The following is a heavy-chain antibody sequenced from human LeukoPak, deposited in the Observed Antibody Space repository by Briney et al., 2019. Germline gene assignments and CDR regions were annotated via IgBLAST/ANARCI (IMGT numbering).Heavy chain of an antibody. D-gene: IGHD2-2*01. CDR3: GGAGCGNSSCYDSRGWFDP. CDR2: IIPVFGTA. CDR1: GGTFSSYP. V-gene: IGHV1-69*05. J-gene: IGHJ5*02. Sequence: SVKVSCKASGGTFSSYPIIWVRQAPGQGLEWMGGIIPVFGTANYAQKFQGRVTITTDESTSIVYMELSSLRSEDTALYYCGGAGCGNSSCYDSRGWFDPWGQGTLVTVSS.